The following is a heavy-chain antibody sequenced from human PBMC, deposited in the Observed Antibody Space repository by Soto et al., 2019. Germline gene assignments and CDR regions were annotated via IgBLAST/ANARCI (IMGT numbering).Heavy chain of an antibody. Sequence: QVQLVESGGGLVKPGGSLRLSCAASGFTFSDYYMSWIRQAPGKGLEWVSYISSSGSTIYYADSVKGRFTISRDNAKNSLYLQMNSLRAEDTAVYYCASSYIWGSYSWSAFDIWGPGTMVTVSS. CDR1: GFTFSDYY. V-gene: IGHV3-11*01. CDR2: ISSSGSTI. CDR3: ASSYIWGSYSWSAFDI. J-gene: IGHJ3*02. D-gene: IGHD3-16*02.